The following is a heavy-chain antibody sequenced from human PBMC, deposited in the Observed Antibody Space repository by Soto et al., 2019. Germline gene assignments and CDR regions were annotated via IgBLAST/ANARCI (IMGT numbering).Heavy chain of an antibody. V-gene: IGHV3-21*01. J-gene: IGHJ4*02. Sequence: GSLRLSCAVSGFFFSNYSMSWARQAPGKGLEWVSSISSSSSYIYYADSVKGRFTISRDNAKNSLYLQMSSLRAEDTAVYYCARGGLSFDYWGQGTLVTVSS. CDR3: ARGGLSFDY. CDR1: GFFFSNYS. CDR2: ISSSSSYI.